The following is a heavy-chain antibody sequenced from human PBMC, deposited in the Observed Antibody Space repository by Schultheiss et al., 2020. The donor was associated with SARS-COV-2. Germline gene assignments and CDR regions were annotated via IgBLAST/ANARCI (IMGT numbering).Heavy chain of an antibody. J-gene: IGHJ6*02. Sequence: GESLKISCAASGFIFSNAWMGWVRQAPGKGLEWVSHISSRSSYTNYADSVKGRFTISRDNAKNSLYLQMTSLRAEDTAVYYCARWWYYNSSGHYYFDYGMDVWGQGTTVTVSS. CDR3: ARWWYYNSSGHYYFDYGMDV. CDR2: ISSRSSYT. V-gene: IGHV3-11*06. CDR1: GFIFSNAW. D-gene: IGHD3-22*01.